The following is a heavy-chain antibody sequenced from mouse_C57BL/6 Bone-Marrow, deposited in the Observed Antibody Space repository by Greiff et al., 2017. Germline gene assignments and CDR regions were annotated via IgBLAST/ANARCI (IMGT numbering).Heavy chain of an antibody. CDR1: GYTFTSYD. V-gene: IGHV1-85*01. Sequence: QVQLQQSGPELVKPGASVKLSCKASGYTFTSYDINWVKQRPGQGLEWIGWIYPRDGSTKYNEKFKGKATLTVDTSSSTAYMELHSLTSEDSAVYFCARRGYYGSSPWLAYWGQGTLVTVSA. J-gene: IGHJ3*01. D-gene: IGHD1-1*01. CDR3: ARRGYYGSSPWLAY. CDR2: IYPRDGST.